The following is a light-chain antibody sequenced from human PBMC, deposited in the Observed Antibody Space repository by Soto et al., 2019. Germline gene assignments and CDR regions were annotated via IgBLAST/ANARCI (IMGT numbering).Light chain of an antibody. Sequence: QSALTQPPSASGSPGQSVAISCTGTSSDIGNYNYVSWYQHHPGKAPKLMIYEVTKRPSGVPDRFSGSKSGNTASLTVSGLKADDEADYYCSSYAGSNNLGVFGGGTKLTVL. J-gene: IGLJ3*02. CDR3: SSYAGSNNLGV. V-gene: IGLV2-8*01. CDR2: EVT. CDR1: SSDIGNYNY.